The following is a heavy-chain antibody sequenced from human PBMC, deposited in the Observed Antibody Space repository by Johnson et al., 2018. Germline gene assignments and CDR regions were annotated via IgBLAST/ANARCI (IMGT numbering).Heavy chain of an antibody. CDR2: ISGSGGST. Sequence: VQLQESGGGLVQPGGSLRLSCAASRFTFSSYAISWVRQAPGKGLEWVSAISGSGGSTYYADSVKGRFPISRDNSKTTLYLQMNSLRAGDTAVYYCARLRWLLGEAAGYGMDVWCQGTTVTVSS. CDR1: RFTFSSYA. CDR3: ARLRWLLGEAAGYGMDV. J-gene: IGHJ6*02. V-gene: IGHV3-23*01. D-gene: IGHD3-22*01.